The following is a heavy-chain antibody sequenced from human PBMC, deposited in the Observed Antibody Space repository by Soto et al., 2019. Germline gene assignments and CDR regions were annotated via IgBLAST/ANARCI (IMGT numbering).Heavy chain of an antibody. D-gene: IGHD2-2*01. V-gene: IGHV4-61*01. CDR2: ISYSGST. Sequence: SETLSLTCTVSGGSVSSSYYYWTWIRQPPGKGLEWIGHISYSGSTNYNPSLKSRVTISVDTSKNQFSLNLSSVTAADTAVYSCAISPSNDAFDFWGQGTMVTVSS. J-gene: IGHJ3*01. CDR1: GGSVSSSYYY. CDR3: AISPSNDAFDF.